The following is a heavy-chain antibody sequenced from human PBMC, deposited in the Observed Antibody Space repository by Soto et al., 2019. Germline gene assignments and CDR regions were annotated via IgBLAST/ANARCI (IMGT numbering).Heavy chain of an antibody. J-gene: IGHJ4*02. V-gene: IGHV4-30-4*01. CDR3: ARGGGYTFDY. D-gene: IGHD3-16*01. CDR2: IYYSGST. Sequence: TSETLSLTCTVSGGSISSGDYYWSWIRQPPGKGLEWIGYIYYSGSTYYNPSLKSRVTISVDRSKNQFSLKLSSVTAADTAVYYCARGGGYTFDYWGQGTLVTVSS. CDR1: GGSISSGDYY.